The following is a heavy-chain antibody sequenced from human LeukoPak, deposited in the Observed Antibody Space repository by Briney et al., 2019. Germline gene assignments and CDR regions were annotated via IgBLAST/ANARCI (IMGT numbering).Heavy chain of an antibody. CDR3: ARGDSGGSSGYYLDY. V-gene: IGHV3-21*01. D-gene: IGHD3-22*01. Sequence: PGRSLRLSCAASGFTFHSHSMNWVRQAPGKGLEWVSSISSSSSYIYYADSVKGRFTISRDNAKNSLYLQMNSLRAEDTAVYYCARGDSGGSSGYYLDYWGQGTLVTVSS. J-gene: IGHJ4*02. CDR2: ISSSSSYI. CDR1: GFTFHSHS.